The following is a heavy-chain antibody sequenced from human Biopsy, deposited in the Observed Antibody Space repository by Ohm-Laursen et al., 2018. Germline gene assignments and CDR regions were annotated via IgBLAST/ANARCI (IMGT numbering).Heavy chain of an antibody. V-gene: IGHV1-18*01. D-gene: IGHD3-16*02. CDR2: IRPLNGDT. CDR1: GYNFISYS. Sequence: GASVKVSCKTSGYNFISYSINWVRQAPGQGLEWMGWIRPLNGDTKYGQKFQDRVTMTTDTFTSTVYMELTSLRSDDTAVYYCARGEVTFGELIVSLDSWGQGTLVTVSS. J-gene: IGHJ4*02. CDR3: ARGEVTFGELIVSLDS.